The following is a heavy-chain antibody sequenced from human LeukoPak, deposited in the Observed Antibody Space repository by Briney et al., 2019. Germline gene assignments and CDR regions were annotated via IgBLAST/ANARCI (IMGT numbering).Heavy chain of an antibody. V-gene: IGHV3-15*01. CDR3: ATADWTN. Sequence: GGSLRLSCAASGLTFSYAWMSWVRQAPGKGLEWVGRIKSKNEGGTIDYAAPVKGRFTISRDDSKNTLYLQINSLTIEDTAVCYCATADWTNWGRGTLVTVSS. D-gene: IGHD2-21*01. CDR2: IKSKNEGGTI. J-gene: IGHJ4*02. CDR1: GLTFSYAW.